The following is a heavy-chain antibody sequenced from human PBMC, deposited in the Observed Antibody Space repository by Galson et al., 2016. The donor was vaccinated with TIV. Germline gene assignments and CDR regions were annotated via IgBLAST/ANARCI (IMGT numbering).Heavy chain of an antibody. Sequence: LRLSCAASGFSFSRYEMNWVRQAPGKGLEWISYISTSGSTIYYADSVKGRFTVSRDNAKNSLYLQMYILRAEDTAVYYCAKHFTRYVVSDGVLDVWGQGTTVIVSS. J-gene: IGHJ6*02. CDR3: AKHFTRYVVSDGVLDV. CDR1: GFSFSRYE. CDR2: ISTSGSTI. V-gene: IGHV3-48*03. D-gene: IGHD3-9*01.